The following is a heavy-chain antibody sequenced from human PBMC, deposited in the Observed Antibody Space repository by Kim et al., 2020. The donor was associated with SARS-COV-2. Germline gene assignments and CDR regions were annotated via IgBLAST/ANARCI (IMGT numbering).Heavy chain of an antibody. J-gene: IGHJ4*02. CDR3: ASRIVGATTAFDY. CDR1: GGSISSSSYY. CDR2: IYYSGST. D-gene: IGHD1-26*01. Sequence: SETLSLTCTVSGGSISSSSYYWGWIRQPPGKGLEWIGSIYYSGSTYYNPSLKSRVTISVDTSKNQFSLKLSSVTAADTAVYYCASRIVGATTAFDYWGQGTLVTVSS. V-gene: IGHV4-39*01.